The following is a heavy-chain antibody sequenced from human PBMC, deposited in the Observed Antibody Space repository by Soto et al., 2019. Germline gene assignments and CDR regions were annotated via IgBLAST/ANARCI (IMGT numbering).Heavy chain of an antibody. CDR2: IYYSGST. V-gene: IGHV4-59*01. Sequence: PETLSLTCTVSAGSISSCYWSWSRQPPGKGLEWIGYIYYSGSTNYNPSLKSRVTISVDTSKNQFSLKLSSVTAADTAVYYCARAEAGRWIQPWVYDFDIWGKGPMVP. CDR3: ARAEAGRWIQPWVYDFDI. J-gene: IGHJ3*02. D-gene: IGHD5-18*01. CDR1: AGSISSCY.